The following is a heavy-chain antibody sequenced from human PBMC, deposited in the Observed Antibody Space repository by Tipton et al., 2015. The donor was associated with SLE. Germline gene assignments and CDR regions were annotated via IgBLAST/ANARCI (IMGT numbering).Heavy chain of an antibody. CDR3: ARADHALLWFGDSYAFDI. J-gene: IGHJ3*02. V-gene: IGHV4-4*02. Sequence: TLSLTCAVSGGSISSSNWWSWVRQPPGKGLEWIGEIYHSGSTNYNPSLKSRVTISVDKSKNQFSLKLSSVTAADTAVYYCARADHALLWFGDSYAFDIWGQGTMVTVSS. CDR1: GGSISSSNW. D-gene: IGHD3-10*01. CDR2: IYHSGST.